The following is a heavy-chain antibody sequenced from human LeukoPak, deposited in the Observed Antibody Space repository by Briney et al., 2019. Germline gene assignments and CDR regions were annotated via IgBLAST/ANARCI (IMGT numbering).Heavy chain of an antibody. D-gene: IGHD6-19*01. J-gene: IGHJ3*02. V-gene: IGHV3-21*01. Sequence: GSLRLSCAASGFTFSSYSMNWVRQAPGKGLEWVSSISSSSSYIYYADSVKGRFTISRDNAKNSLYLQMNSLRAEDTAVYYCARVGQWLGKAFDIWGQGTMVTVSS. CDR2: ISSSSSYI. CDR3: ARVGQWLGKAFDI. CDR1: GFTFSSYS.